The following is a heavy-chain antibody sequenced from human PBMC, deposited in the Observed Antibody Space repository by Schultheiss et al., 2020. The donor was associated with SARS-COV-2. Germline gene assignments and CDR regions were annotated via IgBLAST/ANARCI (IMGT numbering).Heavy chain of an antibody. CDR1: GGSISSSSYY. J-gene: IGHJ4*02. CDR3: ASRVVVAAGLIDN. V-gene: IGHV4-39*07. CDR2: IYYSGST. Sequence: SETLSLTCTVSGGSISSSSYYWGWIRQPPGKGLEWIGSIYYSGSTNYNPSLKSRVTISVDTSKNQFSLKLSSVTAADTAVYYCASRVVVAAGLIDNWGQGSRVTVSS. D-gene: IGHD2-15*01.